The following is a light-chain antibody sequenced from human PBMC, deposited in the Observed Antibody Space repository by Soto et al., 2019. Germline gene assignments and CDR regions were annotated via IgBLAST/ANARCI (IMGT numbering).Light chain of an antibody. J-gene: IGKJ1*01. Sequence: MTQSPATLSASVGDRVTITCRASQSIRSWLAWYQQKPGKAPKVLIYDASSLESGVPSRFSGSGSGTEFTLTISSLQPDDFATYYCQHNNGYSWTFGQGTKVDIK. CDR2: DAS. V-gene: IGKV1-5*01. CDR1: QSIRSW. CDR3: QHNNGYSWT.